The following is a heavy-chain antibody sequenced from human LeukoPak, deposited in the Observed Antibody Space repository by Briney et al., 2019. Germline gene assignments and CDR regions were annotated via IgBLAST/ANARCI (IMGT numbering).Heavy chain of an antibody. CDR1: GFTFSSYA. V-gene: IGHV3-74*01. D-gene: IGHD4-17*01. CDR2: INSDGSST. CDR3: ARASGTTELD. J-gene: IGHJ4*02. Sequence: GGSLRLSCAASGFTFSSYAMSWVRQAPGKGLVWVSRINSDGSSTSYADSVKGRFTISRDNAKNTPYLQMNSLRAEDTAVYYCARASGTTELDWGQGTLVTVSS.